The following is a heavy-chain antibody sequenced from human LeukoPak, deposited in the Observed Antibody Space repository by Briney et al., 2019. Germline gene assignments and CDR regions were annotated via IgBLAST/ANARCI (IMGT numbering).Heavy chain of an antibody. CDR1: GFTFSSYG. D-gene: IGHD2-8*01. J-gene: IGHJ5*02. V-gene: IGHV3-15*01. Sequence: GGSLRLSCAASGFTFSSYGMSWVRQAPGKGLEWVGRVKTKGDGGAADYAAPVKGRFTISRDDSTKTVYLQMNSLKTEDTAVYYCTTDRMIYATNWAVSWFDPWGQGTLVTVSS. CDR2: VKTKGDGGAA. CDR3: TTDRMIYATNWAVSWFDP.